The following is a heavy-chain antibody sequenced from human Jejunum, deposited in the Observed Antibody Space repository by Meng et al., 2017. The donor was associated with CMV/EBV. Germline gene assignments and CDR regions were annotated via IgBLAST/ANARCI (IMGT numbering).Heavy chain of an antibody. Sequence: FTFNSCGMHWVRQAPGKGLEWVSFISYDDTDKYYADSVKGRFSISRDNSKNTLYLQMNILRAEDTAVYYCAKDGANCNLWQYGMDVWGQGTTVTVSS. CDR2: ISYDDTDK. CDR3: AKDGANCNLWQYGMDV. V-gene: IGHV3-30*02. J-gene: IGHJ6*02. D-gene: IGHD2/OR15-2a*01. CDR1: FTFNSCG.